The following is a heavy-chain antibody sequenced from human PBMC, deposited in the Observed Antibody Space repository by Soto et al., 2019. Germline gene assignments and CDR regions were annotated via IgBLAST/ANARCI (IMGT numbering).Heavy chain of an antibody. V-gene: IGHV5-51*01. D-gene: IGHD5-12*01. Sequence: GESLKISCKGSGYSFTDYWTGWVRQMPGKGLEWMGIIYPGDSDTRYSPSFQGQVTISADKSISTAYLQWTSLKASDSAMYYCARHDGYSGSFYYHYYMDVWGKGTTVTVSS. CDR1: GYSFTDYW. CDR3: ARHDGYSGSFYYHYYMDV. J-gene: IGHJ6*03. CDR2: IYPGDSDT.